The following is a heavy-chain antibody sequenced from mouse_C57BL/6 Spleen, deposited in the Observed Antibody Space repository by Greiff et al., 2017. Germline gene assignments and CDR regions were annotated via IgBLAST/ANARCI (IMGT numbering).Heavy chain of an antibody. CDR1: GYTFTSYW. V-gene: IGHV1-72*01. D-gene: IGHD1-1*01. J-gene: IGHJ2*01. Sequence: QVQLQQPGAELVKPGASVKLSCKASGYTFTSYWMHWVKQRPGRGLEWIGRIDPNSGGTKYNEKLKSKATLTVDKPSSTAYMQRSSLTSEDSAVYYCASVYYYGSSYDYFDYWGQGTTLTVSS. CDR2: IDPNSGGT. CDR3: ASVYYYGSSYDYFDY.